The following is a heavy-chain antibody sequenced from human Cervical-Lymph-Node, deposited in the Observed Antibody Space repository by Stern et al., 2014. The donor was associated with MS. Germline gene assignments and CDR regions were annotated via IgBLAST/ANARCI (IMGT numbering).Heavy chain of an antibody. CDR1: GYTFTSYG. Sequence: QVQLVQSGAEVKKPAASVKVSCKASGYTFTSYGISWVRQAPGKGLEWMGWISANNGNPNYSQKVQGRGTMTTDTSTSTAYMELRSLRSDDTAVYYCARGLLGSENAFDIWGQGTMVTVSS. D-gene: IGHD2-15*01. CDR2: ISANNGNP. CDR3: ARGLLGSENAFDI. J-gene: IGHJ3*02. V-gene: IGHV1-18*01.